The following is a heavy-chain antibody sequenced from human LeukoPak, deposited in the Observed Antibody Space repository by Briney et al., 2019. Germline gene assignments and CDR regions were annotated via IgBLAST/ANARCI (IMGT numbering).Heavy chain of an antibody. D-gene: IGHD4-17*01. CDR2: ISYDGSNK. Sequence: QPGGSLRLSCAASGFTFSSYGMQWVSQAPGKGMEWVAVISYDGSNKYYADSVKGRFTISRDNSKNTLYLQMNILSAEDTAVYYCARDAGPGDYGDYRWFDPWGQGTLVTVSS. V-gene: IGHV3-30*03. J-gene: IGHJ5*02. CDR1: GFTFSSYG. CDR3: ARDAGPGDYGDYRWFDP.